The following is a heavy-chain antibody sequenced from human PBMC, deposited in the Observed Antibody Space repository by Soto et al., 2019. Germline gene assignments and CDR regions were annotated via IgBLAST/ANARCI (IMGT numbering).Heavy chain of an antibody. J-gene: IGHJ2*01. D-gene: IGHD4-17*01. CDR3: AGGFYGDYWYFDL. CDR1: GGSISSGGYY. Sequence: QVQLQESGPGLVKPSQTLSLTCTVSGGSISSGGYYWSWIRQHPGKGLEWIGYIYYSGSTYYNPSLTSRVTISVDTSKNQFSLKLSSVTAADTAVYYCAGGFYGDYWYFDLWGRGTLVTVSS. V-gene: IGHV4-31*03. CDR2: IYYSGST.